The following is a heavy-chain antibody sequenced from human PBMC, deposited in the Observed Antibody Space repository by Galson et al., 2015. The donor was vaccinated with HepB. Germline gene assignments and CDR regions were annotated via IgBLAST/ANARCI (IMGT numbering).Heavy chain of an antibody. J-gene: IGHJ4*02. CDR2: IWFDGNNK. CDR1: DFTFSSYA. D-gene: IGHD6-19*01. CDR3: VRDSPAVAGAPRGHFDF. Sequence: SLRLSCAASDFTFSSYAMHWVRQAPGKGLEWVADIWFDGNNKYYADSVKGRFTISRDNSKNTLYLQMSSLRVEDTAVYYCVRDSPAVAGAPRGHFDFWGQGTLVTVSS. V-gene: IGHV3-33*08.